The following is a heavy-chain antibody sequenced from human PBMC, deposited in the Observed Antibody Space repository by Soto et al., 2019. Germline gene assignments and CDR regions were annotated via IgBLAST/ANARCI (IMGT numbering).Heavy chain of an antibody. V-gene: IGHV4-4*07. CDR3: ARDGSTDRKRWFDP. Sequence: SETLSLTCTVSGGSISSYYWSWIRQPAGKGLEWIGRIYTSGSTNYNPALKSRVTMSVDTSKNQFSLKLSSVTAADTAVYYCARDGSTDRKRWFDPWGQGTLVTVSS. J-gene: IGHJ5*02. CDR2: IYTSGST. CDR1: GGSISSYY. D-gene: IGHD2-2*01.